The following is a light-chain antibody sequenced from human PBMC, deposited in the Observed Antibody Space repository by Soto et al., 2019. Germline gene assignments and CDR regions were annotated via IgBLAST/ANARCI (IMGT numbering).Light chain of an antibody. Sequence: QAVVTQPPSVSGAPGQRVTISCTGSSSNIGAGYDVHWYQQLPGTAPKLLIYGNNNRPSGVPDRFSGSKSGTSASLAVTGLQAEDEADYYCQSYATGLSVLYVFGTGTKLTVL. CDR3: QSYATGLSVLYV. CDR1: SSNIGAGYD. V-gene: IGLV1-40*01. CDR2: GNN. J-gene: IGLJ1*01.